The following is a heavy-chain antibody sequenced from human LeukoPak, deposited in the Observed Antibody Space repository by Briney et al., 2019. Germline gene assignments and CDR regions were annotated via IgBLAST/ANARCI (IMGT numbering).Heavy chain of an antibody. Sequence: GGSLRLSCAASGFTFSSYEMNWVRQAPGKGLEWVANIKQDGSDKNYVDSVKGRFTISRDNAKHSLSLQMNSLRAEDTAVYYCARETPDSSGWDWGQGTLVTVSS. CDR2: IKQDGSDK. CDR1: GFTFSSYE. V-gene: IGHV3-7*01. J-gene: IGHJ4*02. CDR3: ARETPDSSGWD. D-gene: IGHD6-19*01.